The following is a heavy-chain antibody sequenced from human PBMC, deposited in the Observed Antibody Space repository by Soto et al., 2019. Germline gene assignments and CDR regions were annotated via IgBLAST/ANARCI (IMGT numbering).Heavy chain of an antibody. D-gene: IGHD3-22*01. CDR1: GGSISSGGYY. CDR2: IYYSGST. Sequence: QVQLQESGPGLVKPSQTLSLTCTVSGGSISSGGYYWSWIRQHPGKGLEWIGYIYYSGSTYYNPSLKSRVTISVDTSKNQFSLKLSSVTAADTAVYYCARDPRDPTYYYDSSGYYSARPGVFYPWGQGTLVTVSS. CDR3: ARDPRDPTYYYDSSGYYSARPGVFYP. V-gene: IGHV4-31*03. J-gene: IGHJ5*02.